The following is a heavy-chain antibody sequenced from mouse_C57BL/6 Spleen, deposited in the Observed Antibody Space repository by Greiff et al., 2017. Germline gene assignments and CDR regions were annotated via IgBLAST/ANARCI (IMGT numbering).Heavy chain of an antibody. J-gene: IGHJ2*01. D-gene: IGHD2-10*02. CDR1: GYSITSGYY. CDR2: ISYDGSN. CDR3: ARGGVSHFDY. Sequence: EVQLQQSGPGLVKPSQSLSLTCSVTGYSITSGYYWNWIRQFPGNKLEWMGYISYDGSNNYNPSLKNRISITRDTSKNQFFLKLHSVTTEDTATYYCARGGVSHFDYWGQGTTLTVSS. V-gene: IGHV3-6*01.